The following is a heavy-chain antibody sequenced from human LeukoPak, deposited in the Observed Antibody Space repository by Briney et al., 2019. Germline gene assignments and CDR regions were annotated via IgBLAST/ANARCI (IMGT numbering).Heavy chain of an antibody. V-gene: IGHV4-59*01. CDR3: ARDLRGSGSLYYYYYYMDV. Sequence: SETLSLTCTVSGGSISSYYWSWIRQPPGKGLEWIGYIYYSGSTNYNPSLKSRVTISVDTSKNQFSLKLSSVTAADTAVYYCARDLRGSGSLYYYYYYMDVWGKGTTVTVSS. J-gene: IGHJ6*03. D-gene: IGHD3-10*01. CDR2: IYYSGST. CDR1: GGSISSYY.